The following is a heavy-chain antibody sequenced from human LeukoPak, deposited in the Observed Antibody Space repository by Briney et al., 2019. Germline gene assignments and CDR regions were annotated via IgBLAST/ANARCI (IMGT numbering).Heavy chain of an antibody. Sequence: GASVKVSCKASGYTFTSYGISWVRQAPGQGLEWMGWISAHNGNTNYAQKLQGRVTMTTDTSTSTAYMELRSLRSDDTAVYYCARASIGYCSSTSCYIANFDYWGQGTLVTVSS. V-gene: IGHV1-18*01. CDR3: ARASIGYCSSTSCYIANFDY. CDR2: ISAHNGNT. CDR1: GYTFTSYG. J-gene: IGHJ4*02. D-gene: IGHD2-2*01.